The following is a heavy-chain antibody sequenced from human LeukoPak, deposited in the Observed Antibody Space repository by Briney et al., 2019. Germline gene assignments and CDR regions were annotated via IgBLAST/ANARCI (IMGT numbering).Heavy chain of an antibody. J-gene: IGHJ4*02. CDR2: ISSNSSYI. Sequence: PGGSLRLSCAASGFTFSSYSMNWVRQAPGKGLEWVSSISSNSSYIYYADSVKGRFTISRDNAKNSLYLQMNSLGAEDTAVYYCAREKVGATTPQFDYWGQGTLVTVCS. V-gene: IGHV3-21*01. CDR3: AREKVGATTPQFDY. D-gene: IGHD1-26*01. CDR1: GFTFSSYS.